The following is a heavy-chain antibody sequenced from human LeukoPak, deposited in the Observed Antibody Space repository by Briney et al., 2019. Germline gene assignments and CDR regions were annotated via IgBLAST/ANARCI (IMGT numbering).Heavy chain of an antibody. D-gene: IGHD3-22*01. CDR1: GFTFRDYY. CDR3: AKRDYSDTSGYLPLFDC. Sequence: GGSLRLSCVASGFTFRDYYMSWVRQAPGKGLEWVSGVTAGGATTFYADSVKGRFTISRDNSKNTLYLQMNSLRAEDTAVYYCAKRDYSDTSGYLPLFDCWGQGTLVTVSS. V-gene: IGHV3-23*01. J-gene: IGHJ4*02. CDR2: VTAGGATT.